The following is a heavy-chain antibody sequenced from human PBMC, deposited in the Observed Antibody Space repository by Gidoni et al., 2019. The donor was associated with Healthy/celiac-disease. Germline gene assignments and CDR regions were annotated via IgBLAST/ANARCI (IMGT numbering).Heavy chain of an antibody. CDR3: ARDRDSSSWSGYYFDY. D-gene: IGHD6-13*01. CDR1: GDSVPSNSAA. V-gene: IGHV6-1*01. Sequence: QVQLQQSGPGLVKPSQTRSLTCDISGDSVPSNSAAWNWIRQSPSRGLEWLGRTYYRSKWYNDYAVSVKSRITINPDTSKNQFSLQLNSVTPEDTAVYYCARDRDSSSWSGYYFDYWGQGTLVTVSS. J-gene: IGHJ4*02. CDR2: TYYRSKWYN.